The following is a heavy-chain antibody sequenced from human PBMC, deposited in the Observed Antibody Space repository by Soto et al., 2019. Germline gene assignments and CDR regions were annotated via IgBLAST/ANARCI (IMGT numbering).Heavy chain of an antibody. D-gene: IGHD3-16*01. J-gene: IGHJ5*02. Sequence: SLTCTVSGGSISSYYWSWIRKPPGKGLEWIGYIYYSGSTNYNPSLKSRVTISVDTSKNQFSLKLSSVTAADTAVYYCARGSYGGWFDPWGQGTLVTVSS. CDR3: ARGSYGGWFDP. CDR1: GGSISSYY. CDR2: IYYSGST. V-gene: IGHV4-59*01.